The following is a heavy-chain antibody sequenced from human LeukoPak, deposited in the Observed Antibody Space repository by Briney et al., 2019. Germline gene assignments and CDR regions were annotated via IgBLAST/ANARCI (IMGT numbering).Heavy chain of an antibody. CDR1: GYTFTSYD. D-gene: IGHD6-6*01. CDR3: ARVAEYSSSVVIWFDP. J-gene: IGHJ5*02. Sequence: ASVKVSCKASGYTFTSYDINWVRQATGQGLEWMGWMNPNSGNTGYAQKFQGRVTMTRNTSISTAYMELSSLRSEDTAVYYCARVAEYSSSVVIWFDPWGQGTLVTVSS. CDR2: MNPNSGNT. V-gene: IGHV1-8*01.